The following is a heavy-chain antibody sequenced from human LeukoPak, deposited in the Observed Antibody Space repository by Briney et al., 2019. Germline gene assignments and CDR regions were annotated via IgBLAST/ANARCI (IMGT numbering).Heavy chain of an antibody. V-gene: IGHV3-30*18. Sequence: GGSLRLSCAATGFTFSRYGMHWVRQAPGKGREWVAVISYDGSNKYYADSVKGRFTISRDISKNTLYLLLSSLSVEDTAVYYCAKGAYGGNSVVDYWGQGTLVTVSS. CDR2: ISYDGSNK. J-gene: IGHJ4*02. CDR3: AKGAYGGNSVVDY. CDR1: GFTFSRYG. D-gene: IGHD4-23*01.